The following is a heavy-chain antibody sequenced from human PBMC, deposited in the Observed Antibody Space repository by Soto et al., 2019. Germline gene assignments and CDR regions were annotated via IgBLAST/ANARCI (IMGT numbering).Heavy chain of an antibody. J-gene: IGHJ6*02. CDR2: IKSKTDGGTT. V-gene: IGHV3-15*01. CDR3: TTGGYYGSGSYYTYYYYGTDV. Sequence: GGSLRLSCAASGFTFSNAWMSWVRQAPGKGLEWVGRIKSKTDGGTTDYAAPVKGRFTISRDDSKNTLYLQMNSLKTEDTAVYYCTTGGYYGSGSYYTYYYYGTDVWGQGTTVTVSS. D-gene: IGHD3-10*01. CDR1: GFTFSNAW.